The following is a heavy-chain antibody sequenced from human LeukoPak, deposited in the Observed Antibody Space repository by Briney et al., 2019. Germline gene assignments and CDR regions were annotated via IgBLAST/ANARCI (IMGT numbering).Heavy chain of an antibody. D-gene: IGHD6-19*01. V-gene: IGHV1-18*01. CDR3: ARPSSSGWYHRPQSGHYFDY. Sequence: ASVKVPCKASGYTFTSYGISWVRQAPGQGLEWMGWISAYNGNTNYAQKLQGRVTMTTDTSTSTAYMELRSLRSDDTAVYYCARPSSSGWYHRPQSGHYFDYWGQGTLVTVSS. CDR2: ISAYNGNT. J-gene: IGHJ4*02. CDR1: GYTFTSYG.